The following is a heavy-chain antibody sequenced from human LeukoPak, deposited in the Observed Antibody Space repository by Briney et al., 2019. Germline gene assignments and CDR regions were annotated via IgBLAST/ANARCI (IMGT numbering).Heavy chain of an antibody. CDR3: ARDNVVIMSYDY. Sequence: ASVKVSCKASGYTFTSYGISWVRQAPGQGLEWMGWISAYNGNANYAQKLQGRVTMTTDTSTSTAYMELRSLRSDDTAVYYCARDNVVIMSYDYWGQGTLVTVSS. CDR2: ISAYNGNA. J-gene: IGHJ4*02. CDR1: GYTFTSYG. D-gene: IGHD3-3*01. V-gene: IGHV1-18*01.